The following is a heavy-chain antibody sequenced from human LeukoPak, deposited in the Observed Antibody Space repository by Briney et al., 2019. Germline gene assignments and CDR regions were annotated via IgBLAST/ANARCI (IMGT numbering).Heavy chain of an antibody. V-gene: IGHV3-53*05. CDR2: IYGAGSI. CDR1: GFAFTSNF. D-gene: IGHD2-2*01. J-gene: IGHJ6*02. Sequence: GGSLRLSCAISGFAFTSNFVSWVRQAPGKGLEWVSVIYGAGSIYYADSVSGRFTTSRDISKNTLYLQMSSLRTEDTAVYYCTKGLARYQLPTYDYYAMDAWGPGTTVTVSS. CDR3: TKGLARYQLPTYDYYAMDA.